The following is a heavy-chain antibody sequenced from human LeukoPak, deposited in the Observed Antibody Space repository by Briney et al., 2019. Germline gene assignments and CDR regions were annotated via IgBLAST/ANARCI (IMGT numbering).Heavy chain of an antibody. Sequence: SETLSLTCTVSGGSITSYYWTYIRQPAGKGLEWIGRIHTSGSTNYNPSLKSRVTMSVDTSKSQFSLNLSSVTAADTAMYYCARGSPCGGDCYSYWGQGTLVTVSS. CDR1: GGSITSYY. J-gene: IGHJ4*02. CDR2: IHTSGST. V-gene: IGHV4-4*07. D-gene: IGHD2-21*01. CDR3: ARGSPCGGDCYSY.